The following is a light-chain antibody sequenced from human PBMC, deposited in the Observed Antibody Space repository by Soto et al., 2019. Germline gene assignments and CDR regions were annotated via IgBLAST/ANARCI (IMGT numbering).Light chain of an antibody. CDR3: QQYGSSLGT. Sequence: EIVLTQSPGTLSLSPGERATLSCRASQSVSSSYLAWYQQKPGQAPRLLIYGASSRASGIPDRFSGSGSGTDFTLTISSLEPEDFAVYYCQQYGSSLGTFGRGTKVEIK. J-gene: IGKJ1*01. CDR1: QSVSSSY. V-gene: IGKV3-20*01. CDR2: GAS.